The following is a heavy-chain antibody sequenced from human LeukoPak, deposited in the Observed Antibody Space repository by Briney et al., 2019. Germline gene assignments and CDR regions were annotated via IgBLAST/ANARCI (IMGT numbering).Heavy chain of an antibody. CDR2: ISGSGGST. Sequence: PGGSLRLPCAASGFTFSSYAMSWVRQAPGKGLEWVSAISGSGGSTYYADSVKGRFTISRDNSKNTLYLQMNSLRAEDTAVYYCAKDAPWDYYGSGSYYPLYYFDYWGQGTLVTVSS. J-gene: IGHJ4*02. CDR3: AKDAPWDYYGSGSYYPLYYFDY. CDR1: GFTFSSYA. D-gene: IGHD3-10*01. V-gene: IGHV3-23*01.